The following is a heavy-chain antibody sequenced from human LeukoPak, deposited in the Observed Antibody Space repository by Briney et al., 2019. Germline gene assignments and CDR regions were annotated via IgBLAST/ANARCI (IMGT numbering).Heavy chain of an antibody. J-gene: IGHJ4*02. CDR2: IYYNGYT. D-gene: IGHD3-10*01. CDR1: GGSINTYF. V-gene: IGHV4-59*01. Sequence: SETLSLTCTVSGGSINTYFWNWIRQSPGKGLEWMGFIYYNGYTKYSPSLESRVTMSVDKSKNQVCLRLGSVTAADTAFYYCARSSGLLWVGNLESPTPLDSGGQGTLVSVSS. CDR3: ARSSGLLWVGNLESPTPLDS.